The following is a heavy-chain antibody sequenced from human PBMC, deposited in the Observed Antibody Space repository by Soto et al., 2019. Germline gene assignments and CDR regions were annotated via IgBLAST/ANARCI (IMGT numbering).Heavy chain of an antibody. CDR3: ARVGRLCSGGSCYPVKY. CDR2: MNPNSGNT. Sequence: QVQLVQSEAEVKKPGASVKVSCKASGYTFTSYDINWVRQATGQGLEWMGWMNPNSGNTGYAQKFQGRVTMTRNTSISTAYMELSSLRSEDTAVYYCARVGRLCSGGSCYPVKYWGQGTLVTVSS. J-gene: IGHJ4*02. CDR1: GYTFTSYD. V-gene: IGHV1-8*01. D-gene: IGHD2-15*01.